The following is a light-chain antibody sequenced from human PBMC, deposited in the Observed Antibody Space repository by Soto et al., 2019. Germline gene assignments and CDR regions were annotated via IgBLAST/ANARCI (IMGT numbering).Light chain of an antibody. CDR3: QQYGSSPEYT. Sequence: EIVLTQSPGTLSLSPGERATLSCRASQSVSSSYLAWYQQKPGQAPRLLIYGASSRATGIPERFSGSGSGTDFTLAISGLEPEDFAVYYCQQYGSSPEYTFGQGTKLEIK. J-gene: IGKJ2*01. CDR1: QSVSSSY. V-gene: IGKV3-20*01. CDR2: GAS.